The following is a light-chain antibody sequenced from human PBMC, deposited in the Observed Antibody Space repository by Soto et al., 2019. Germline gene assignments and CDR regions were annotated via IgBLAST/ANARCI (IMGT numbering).Light chain of an antibody. CDR2: SDN. CDR1: SSSIGSNY. V-gene: IGLV1-47*02. CDR3: AAWDDSLTGVI. J-gene: IGLJ2*01. Sequence: QSVLTQPPSASGTPGQRVTISCSGSSSSIGSNYVYWYRQFPGTAPKLLIHSDNQRPSGVPDRFAGSKSGSSASLAISGLRYEDEADYYCAAWDDSLTGVIFGGGTKLTVL.